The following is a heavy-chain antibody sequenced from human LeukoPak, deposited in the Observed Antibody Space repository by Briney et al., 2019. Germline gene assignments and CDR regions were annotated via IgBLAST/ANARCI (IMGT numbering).Heavy chain of an antibody. V-gene: IGHV3-33*01. CDR2: IWYDGSNK. CDR3: AGGVGALDLDL. Sequence: GGSLRLSCAASGFTFSSYGMHWVRQAPGKGLEWVAVIWYDGSNKYYADSVKGRFTISRDNSKNTTYLQMNSLRAEDTAVYYCAGGVGALDLDLWGRGTLVTVSS. J-gene: IGHJ2*01. CDR1: GFTFSSYG. D-gene: IGHD1-26*01.